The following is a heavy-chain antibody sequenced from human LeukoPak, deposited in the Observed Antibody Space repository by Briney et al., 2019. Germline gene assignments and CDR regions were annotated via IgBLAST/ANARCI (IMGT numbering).Heavy chain of an antibody. CDR2: ISSSSSYI. Sequence: GGSLRLSCAASGFTFTNYNMNWVRQAPGKGLEWVSSISSSSSYIYYADSVKGRFTISRDNAKNSLYLQMNSPRAEDTAVYYCARSGSPRYCSSTSCYRYYYYMDVWGKGTTVTVSS. CDR3: ARSGSPRYCSSTSCYRYYYYMDV. CDR1: GFTFTNYN. V-gene: IGHV3-21*01. D-gene: IGHD2-2*02. J-gene: IGHJ6*03.